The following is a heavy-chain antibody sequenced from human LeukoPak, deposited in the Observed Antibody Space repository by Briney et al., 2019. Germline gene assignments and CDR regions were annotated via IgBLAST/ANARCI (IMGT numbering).Heavy chain of an antibody. Sequence: GGSLRLSCAASGFTFSSYAMHWVRQAPGKGLEWVSGIIGSGDKTYFADSVKGRFTISRDNSKNMLYLQMNSPRVEDTAVYFCAKDRPTVVTFEVWGKGTTVTVSS. CDR1: GFTFSSYA. V-gene: IGHV3-23*01. CDR2: IIGSGDKT. J-gene: IGHJ6*04. D-gene: IGHD4-23*01. CDR3: AKDRPTVVTFEV.